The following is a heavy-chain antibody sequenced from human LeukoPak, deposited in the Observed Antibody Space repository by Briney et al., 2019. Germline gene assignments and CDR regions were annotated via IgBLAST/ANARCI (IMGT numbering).Heavy chain of an antibody. V-gene: IGHV3-48*01. D-gene: IGHD3/OR15-3a*01. CDR2: ISSSSSTI. CDR1: GFTFSSYS. CDR3: ARGGSGFVDIDFDY. Sequence: GGSLRLSCAASGFTFSSYSMNWVRQAPGKGLEWVSYISSSSSTIHYADSVKGRFTISRDNAKNSLYLQMNSLRAEDTAVYYCARGGSGFVDIDFDYWGQGTLVTVSS. J-gene: IGHJ4*02.